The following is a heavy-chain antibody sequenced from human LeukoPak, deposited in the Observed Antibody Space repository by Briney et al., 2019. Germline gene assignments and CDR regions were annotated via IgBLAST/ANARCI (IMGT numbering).Heavy chain of an antibody. J-gene: IGHJ4*02. V-gene: IGHV4-30-4*08. Sequence: SQTLSLTCTVSGGSISSGDYYWSWIRQPPGKGLEWIGYIYYSGSTYYNPSLKSRVTISVDTSKNQFSLKLSSVTAADTVVYYCAQGGDYSSSSVFDYWGQGTLVTVSS. CDR1: GGSISSGDYY. D-gene: IGHD6-6*01. CDR3: AQGGDYSSSSVFDY. CDR2: IYYSGST.